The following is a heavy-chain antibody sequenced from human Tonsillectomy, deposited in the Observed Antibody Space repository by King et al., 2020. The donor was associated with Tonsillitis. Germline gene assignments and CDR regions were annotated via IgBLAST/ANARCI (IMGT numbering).Heavy chain of an antibody. CDR1: GFTFTGYY. CDR3: ARAGKTMGDY. Sequence: QLVQSGAEVKKPGASVKVSCKASGFTFTGYYMHWVRRAPGQGLEWMGWINPNSGGTNYAQKVQGRVTLTRDTSITTAYMELSRLRSDDTAVYYCARAGKTMGDYWGQGTLVTVSS. V-gene: IGHV1-2*02. D-gene: IGHD1-14*01. CDR2: INPNSGGT. J-gene: IGHJ4*02.